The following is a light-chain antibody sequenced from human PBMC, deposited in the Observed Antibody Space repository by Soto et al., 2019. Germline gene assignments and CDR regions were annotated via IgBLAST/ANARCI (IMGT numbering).Light chain of an antibody. V-gene: IGKV1-8*01. CDR2: AAS. Sequence: AIRMTQSPSSLSASTGDRVTVTCRASQSVGSYLAWYQQKPGAAPKLLIYAASTLHIGVPSRFTGSGYGTDFTLTISCLQSEDFDTYSCQHSYNSPCSFGQVTKVDI. CDR1: QSVGSY. J-gene: IGKJ2*02. CDR3: QHSYNSPCS.